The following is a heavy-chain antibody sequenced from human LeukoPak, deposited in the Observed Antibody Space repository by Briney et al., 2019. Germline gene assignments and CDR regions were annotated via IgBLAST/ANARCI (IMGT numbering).Heavy chain of an antibody. D-gene: IGHD3-9*01. CDR1: GYTFTGYY. CDR3: ARAHPRLLRYFDWLPDY. J-gene: IGHJ4*02. Sequence: ASVKVSCKASGYTFTGYYMHWVRQAPGQGLEWMGWINPNSGGTKYSQKFQGRVTMTRDTSISTAYMELSRLRSDDTAVYYCARAHPRLLRYFDWLPDYWGQGTLVTVSS. CDR2: INPNSGGT. V-gene: IGHV1-2*02.